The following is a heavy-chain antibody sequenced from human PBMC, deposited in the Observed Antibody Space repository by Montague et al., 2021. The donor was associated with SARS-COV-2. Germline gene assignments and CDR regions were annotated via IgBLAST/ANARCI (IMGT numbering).Heavy chain of an antibody. J-gene: IGHJ4*02. Sequence: SETLSLTCTVSGGSISSYYWSWIRQPPGKGLEWIGYIYYSGSTNYNPSLKSRVTISVDTSKNQFSLKLSSVTAADTAVYYCARYGSGKYHADYSGSYHLDYGAQGTRVPASS. V-gene: IGHV4-59*01. CDR2: IYYSGST. CDR3: ARYGSGKYHADYSGSYHLDY. CDR1: GGSISSYY. D-gene: IGHD1-26*01.